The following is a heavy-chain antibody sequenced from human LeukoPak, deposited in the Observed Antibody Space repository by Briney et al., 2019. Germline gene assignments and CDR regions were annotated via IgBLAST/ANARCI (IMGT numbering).Heavy chain of an antibody. Sequence: GGSLRLSCAVSGFTFSTFPMHWVRQAPGKGLEWVAVILYNGSNRQYADSVKGRFTISRDNSKNTLYLQMNSLRVEDTAVYYCAKVRGNVGSSYFPDYWGQGTLVTVTS. D-gene: IGHD3-22*01. CDR1: GFTFSTFP. CDR2: ILYNGSNR. J-gene: IGHJ4*02. CDR3: AKVRGNVGSSYFPDY. V-gene: IGHV3-30*04.